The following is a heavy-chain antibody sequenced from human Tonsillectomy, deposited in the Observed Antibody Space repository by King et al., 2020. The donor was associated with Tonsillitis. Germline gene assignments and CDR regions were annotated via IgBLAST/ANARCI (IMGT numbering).Heavy chain of an antibody. J-gene: IGHJ4*02. V-gene: IGHV2-70*04. Sequence: VTLKESGPALVKPTQTLTLTCTFSGFSLSTSDRRVSWLRQPPGKALEWLARIDGDDDKFYSTSLRTRLTISKDTSKNQVVLTMTNMDPVDTATYYCARTRVDYSNTFDVWGQGTLVTVSS. CDR1: GFSLSTSDRR. D-gene: IGHD4-11*01. CDR3: ARTRVDYSNTFDV. CDR2: IDGDDDK.